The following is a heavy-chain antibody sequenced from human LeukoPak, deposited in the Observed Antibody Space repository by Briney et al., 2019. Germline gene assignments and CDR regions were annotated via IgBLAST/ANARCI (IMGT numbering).Heavy chain of an antibody. CDR3: ASGTSSGSLRC. CDR2: IIPIFGTA. J-gene: IGHJ4*02. Sequence: ASVKVSCKASGGTFSSYAISWVRQAPGQGLEWMGRIIPIFGTANYAQEFQGRVTITTDESTSIAYMELSSLRSEDTAVYYCASGTSSGSLRCWGQGTLVTVSS. CDR1: GGTFSSYA. V-gene: IGHV1-69*05. D-gene: IGHD1-26*01.